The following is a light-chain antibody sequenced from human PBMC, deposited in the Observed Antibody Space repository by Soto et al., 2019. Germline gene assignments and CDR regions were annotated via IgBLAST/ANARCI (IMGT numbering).Light chain of an antibody. Sequence: EILLTQSPGTLSLSPGDRATLSCRASQSLTSSFLAWYQQKPGQTPRLLIYGASIRATDIPDRFSGSGSGTSFTLTISRLEPEDFAVYFCQQYGRLPLSFGGGTKVEIK. V-gene: IGKV3-20*01. CDR3: QQYGRLPLS. CDR1: QSLTSSF. J-gene: IGKJ4*01. CDR2: GAS.